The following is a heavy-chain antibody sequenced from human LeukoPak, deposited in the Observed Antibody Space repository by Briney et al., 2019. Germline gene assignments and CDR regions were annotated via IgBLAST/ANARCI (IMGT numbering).Heavy chain of an antibody. CDR2: IYHSGST. CDR3: ARGGKGYFDY. J-gene: IGHJ4*02. V-gene: IGHV4-30-2*01. CDR1: GVSISSGGYS. Sequence: SETLSLTCAVSGVSISSGGYSWSWIRQPPGKGLEWIGYIYHSGSTYYNPSLKSRVTISVDRSKNQFSLKLSSVTAADTAVYYCARGGKGYFDYWGQGTLVTVSS.